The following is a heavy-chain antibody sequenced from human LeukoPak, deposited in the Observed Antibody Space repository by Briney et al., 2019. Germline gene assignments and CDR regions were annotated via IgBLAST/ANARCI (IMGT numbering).Heavy chain of an antibody. CDR2: ISSSSGTI. J-gene: IGHJ4*02. Sequence: GGSLRLSCAASGFSFRTYSMNWVRQAPGKGLEWVSYISSSSGTIYYADSVKGRFTISRDNAKNSLYLQMNSLRDEDTAVYFCARGRYCSSASCYFDSWGQGTLVTVSS. D-gene: IGHD2-2*01. CDR3: ARGRYCSSASCYFDS. V-gene: IGHV3-48*02. CDR1: GFSFRTYS.